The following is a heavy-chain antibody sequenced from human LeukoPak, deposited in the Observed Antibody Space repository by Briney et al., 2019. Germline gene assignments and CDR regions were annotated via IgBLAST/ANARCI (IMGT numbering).Heavy chain of an antibody. CDR1: GFTFSAYW. D-gene: IGHD2-8*01. Sequence: PGGSLRLSCAASGFTFSAYWMTWVRQAPGRGLDWVAIIKQDGSERYYVDSVKGRFTISRDNAKNSLYLQMNTLKDGDTAVYFCAKGLGTNGLAFDIWGQGTVITVSS. CDR3: AKGLGTNGLAFDI. CDR2: IKQDGSER. J-gene: IGHJ3*02. V-gene: IGHV3-7*05.